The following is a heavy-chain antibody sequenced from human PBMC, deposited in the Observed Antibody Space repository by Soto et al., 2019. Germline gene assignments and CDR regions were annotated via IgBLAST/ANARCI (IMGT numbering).Heavy chain of an antibody. CDR3: TRDRGGRGGY. J-gene: IGHJ4*02. Sequence: EVQLVESGGGLVQPGGSLRLSCAASGFTFSSYWMHWVRQAPGKGLVWVSRTNEDGSTINYADSVKGRFTISRDNAKNTLYLKMKSRRAEDTVVYYCTRDRGGRGGYWGPGTLVTVSS. CDR1: GFTFSSYW. D-gene: IGHD3-16*01. CDR2: TNEDGSTI. V-gene: IGHV3-74*01.